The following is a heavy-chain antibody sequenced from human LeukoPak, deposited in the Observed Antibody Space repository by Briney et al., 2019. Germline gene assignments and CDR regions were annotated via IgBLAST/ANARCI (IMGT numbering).Heavy chain of an antibody. CDR1: GYTLTELS. Sequence: ASVKVSCKVSGYTLTELSMHWVRQAPGKGLEWMGGFDPEDGETIYAQKFQERVTITRDMSTSTAYMELSSLRSEDTAVYYCAADHPNTTTIFGVVDYWYFDLWGRGTLVTVSS. V-gene: IGHV1-24*01. D-gene: IGHD3-3*01. CDR3: AADHPNTTTIFGVVDYWYFDL. CDR2: FDPEDGET. J-gene: IGHJ2*01.